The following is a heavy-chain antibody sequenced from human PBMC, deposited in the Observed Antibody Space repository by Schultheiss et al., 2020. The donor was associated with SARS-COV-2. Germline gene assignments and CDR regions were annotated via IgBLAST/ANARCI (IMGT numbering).Heavy chain of an antibody. Sequence: SETLSLTCTVSGGSISSYYWSWIRQPPGKGLEWIGYIYYSGSTYYNPSLKSRVTISVDTSKNQFSLKLSSVTAADTAVYYCARGYEWLAEAFDYWGQGTLVTVSS. J-gene: IGHJ4*02. CDR2: IYYSGST. D-gene: IGHD6-19*01. CDR3: ARGYEWLAEAFDY. V-gene: IGHV4-59*12. CDR1: GGSISSYY.